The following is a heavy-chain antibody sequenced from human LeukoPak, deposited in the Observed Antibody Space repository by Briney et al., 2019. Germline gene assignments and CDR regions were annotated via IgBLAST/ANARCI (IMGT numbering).Heavy chain of an antibody. D-gene: IGHD6-13*01. V-gene: IGHV4-38-2*02. CDR3: ARTRIAAAGINWFDP. CDR2: IYHSGST. CDR1: GYSISSGYY. J-gene: IGHJ5*02. Sequence: SETLSLTCTVSGYSISSGYYWGWIRQPPGKGLEWIGSIYHSGSTYYNPSLKSRVTISVDTSKNQFSLKLSSVTAADTAVYYCARTRIAAAGINWFDPWGQGTLVTVSS.